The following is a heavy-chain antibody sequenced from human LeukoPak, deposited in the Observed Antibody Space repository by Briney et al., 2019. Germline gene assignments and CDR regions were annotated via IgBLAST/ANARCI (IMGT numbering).Heavy chain of an antibody. J-gene: IGHJ4*02. D-gene: IGHD3-9*01. V-gene: IGHV4-39*01. CDR2: IYYSGST. Sequence: PSETLSLTCTVSGGSIGSSSYYWGWIRQPPGKGLEWIGSIYYSGSTYYNPSLKSRVTISVDTSKNQFSLKLSSVTAADTAVYYCARTTYDILTGYYKDIWGQGTLVTVSS. CDR1: GGSIGSSSYY. CDR3: ARTTYDILTGYYKDI.